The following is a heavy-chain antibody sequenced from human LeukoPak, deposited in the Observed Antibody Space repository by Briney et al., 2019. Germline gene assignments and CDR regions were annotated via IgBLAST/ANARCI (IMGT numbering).Heavy chain of an antibody. J-gene: IGHJ4*02. V-gene: IGHV3-33*08. CDR1: GLSYSIYA. CDR3: AREMQLWLTHY. D-gene: IGHD5-18*01. Sequence: GGSLRLSCAASGLSYSIYAMHGLRQAPGKGLECVAVIWYDGSNKYYADSVKGRFTISRDNSKNTVYLQMNSLRAEDTAVYYCAREMQLWLTHYWGQGTLVTVSS. CDR2: IWYDGSNK.